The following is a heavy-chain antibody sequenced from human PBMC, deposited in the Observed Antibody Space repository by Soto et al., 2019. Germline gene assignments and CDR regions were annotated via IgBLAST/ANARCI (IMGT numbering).Heavy chain of an antibody. J-gene: IGHJ4*02. CDR1: GFTFSSYS. D-gene: IGHD2-2*01. Sequence: XGSLRLSCAASGFTFSSYSLNWVRKTTGKGLEWVSSISSSSSYIYYADSVKGRFTISRDNAKNSLYLQMNSLRAEDTAVYYCARGLTYCSSTSCHEYWGQGTLVTVSS. V-gene: IGHV3-21*01. CDR2: ISSSSSYI. CDR3: ARGLTYCSSTSCHEY.